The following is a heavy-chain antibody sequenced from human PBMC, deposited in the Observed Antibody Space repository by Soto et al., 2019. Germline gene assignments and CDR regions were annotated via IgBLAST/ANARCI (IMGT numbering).Heavy chain of an antibody. CDR3: ARSDGRY. CDR2: IYHSGST. J-gene: IGHJ4*02. Sequence: SETLSLTCAVSGGSISSGGYSWSWIRQPPGKGLEWIGYIYHSGSTYYNPSLKSRVTISVDRSKNQFSLKLSSATAADTAVYYCARSDGRYWGQGTLVTVSS. V-gene: IGHV4-30-2*01. CDR1: GGSISSGGYS.